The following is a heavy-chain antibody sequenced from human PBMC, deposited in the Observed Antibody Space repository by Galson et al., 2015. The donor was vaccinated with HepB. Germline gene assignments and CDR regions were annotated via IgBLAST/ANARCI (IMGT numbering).Heavy chain of an antibody. V-gene: IGHV3-23*01. Sequence: SLRLSCAASGFTFSSYAMSWVRQAPGKGLEWVSAISGSGGSTYYADSVKGRFTISRDNSKNTLYLQMNSLRAEDTAVYYCAKDLWPSEVPTDAFDIWGQGTMVTVSS. J-gene: IGHJ3*02. CDR2: ISGSGGST. CDR3: AKDLWPSEVPTDAFDI. D-gene: IGHD3-16*01. CDR1: GFTFSSYA.